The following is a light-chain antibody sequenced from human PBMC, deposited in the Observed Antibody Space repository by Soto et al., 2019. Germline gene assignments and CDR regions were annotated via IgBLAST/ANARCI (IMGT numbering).Light chain of an antibody. J-gene: IGKJ4*01. CDR2: DAF. CDR3: QHYDSLPPT. V-gene: IGKV1-33*01. CDR1: QDISDY. Sequence: DIQMTQSPSSLSASVGARVTITCQASQDISDYLNWYQQKPGKAPKLLIYDAFNLQTGVPSRFSGSGSGTDFTLTISSLQPEDIGTYYCQHYDSLPPTFGGGTKVEIK.